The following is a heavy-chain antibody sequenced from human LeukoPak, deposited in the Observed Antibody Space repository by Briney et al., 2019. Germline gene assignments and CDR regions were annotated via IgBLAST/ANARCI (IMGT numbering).Heavy chain of an antibody. Sequence: ASVKESCKASGYTFTGYYIHWVRQALGQGREWMGWINPNSGGKNSAQKFQGRVTMTRDTSISTAYMELSRLTSDDTAVYSCARGVTARGFYYYMDIWGKGTTVTISS. D-gene: IGHD2-21*02. CDR1: GYTFTGYY. J-gene: IGHJ6*03. CDR2: INPNSGGK. V-gene: IGHV1-2*02. CDR3: ARGVTARGFYYYMDI.